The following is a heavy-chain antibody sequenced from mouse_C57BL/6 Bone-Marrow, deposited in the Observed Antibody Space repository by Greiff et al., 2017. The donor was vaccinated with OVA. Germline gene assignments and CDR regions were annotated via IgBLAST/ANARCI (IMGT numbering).Heavy chain of an antibody. V-gene: IGHV1-47*01. CDR3: ARRWDWYFDV. Sequence: VQLQQSGAELVKPGASVKLSCTASGYTFTTYPIEWMKQNHGKSLEWIGNFHPYNADTKYNDKFKGKSTLTVEKSSSTVYLALSRLTSADSAVYYCARRWDWYFDVWGTGTTVTVSS. J-gene: IGHJ1*03. CDR1: GYTFTTYP. CDR2: FHPYNADT. D-gene: IGHD4-1*01.